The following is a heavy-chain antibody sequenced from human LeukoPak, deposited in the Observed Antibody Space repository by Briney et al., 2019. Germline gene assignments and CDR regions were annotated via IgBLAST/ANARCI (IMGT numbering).Heavy chain of an antibody. V-gene: IGHV3-23*01. D-gene: IGHD5-18*01. CDR1: GFTFSNYG. J-gene: IGHJ4*02. CDR3: ARRATTERGHSYGLDY. CDR2: ISGSGGST. Sequence: GGTLRLSCAASGFTFSNYGMNWVRRAPGKGLEWVSAISGSGGSTYYADSVKGRITISRDNAKKSLYLQMNSLRAEDTAVYYCARRATTERGHSYGLDYWGQGTLVTVSS.